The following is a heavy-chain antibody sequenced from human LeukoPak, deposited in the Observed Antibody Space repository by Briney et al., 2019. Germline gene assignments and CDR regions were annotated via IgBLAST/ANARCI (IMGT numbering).Heavy chain of an antibody. CDR1: GFTFSSYA. J-gene: IGHJ4*02. V-gene: IGHV3-30*04. Sequence: GGSLSLSCAASGFTFSSYAMHWVRQAPGKGLEWVAVISYDGSNKYYADSVKGRFSISRDNSKNTLYLQMNGLRAEDTAVYHCARAEQLACDYWGQGTLVTVSS. CDR2: ISYDGSNK. D-gene: IGHD1/OR15-1a*01. CDR3: ARAEQLACDY.